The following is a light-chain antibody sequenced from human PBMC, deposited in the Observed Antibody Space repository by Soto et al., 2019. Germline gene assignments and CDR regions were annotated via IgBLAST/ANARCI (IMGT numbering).Light chain of an antibody. CDR3: HQANNFPRT. J-gene: IGKJ1*01. Sequence: DIQMTQSTSSVSASVGDRVTITCRASQDISSWLAWYQQKPGKAPKLLIYGASSLKSGVPSRFRGSGSGTDFTLTISSLQPEDFATYDCHQANNFPRTFAQGTKVAIK. V-gene: IGKV1-12*01. CDR1: QDISSW. CDR2: GAS.